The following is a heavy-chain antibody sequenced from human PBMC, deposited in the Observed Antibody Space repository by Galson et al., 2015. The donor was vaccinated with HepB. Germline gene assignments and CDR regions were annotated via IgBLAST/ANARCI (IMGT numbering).Heavy chain of an antibody. J-gene: IGHJ5*01. CDR3: ARGRGFSSSWYDF. Sequence: SVKVSCKAPGYTFTGYHIHWVRQAPGQGLEWMGWINPKSGVTSYAQKFQGRVTMSRDTSISTVYVNRDTSTTTAYMEMRRLRSDDTAVYYCARGRGFSSSWYDFWGQGTLVTVSS. D-gene: IGHD6-13*01. V-gene: IGHV1-2*02. CDR2: INPKSGVT. CDR1: GYTFTGYH.